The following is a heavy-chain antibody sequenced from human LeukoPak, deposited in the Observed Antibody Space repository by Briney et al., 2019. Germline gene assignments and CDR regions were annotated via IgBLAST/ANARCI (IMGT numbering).Heavy chain of an antibody. CDR2: ISAYNGNT. CDR1: GYTFTSYG. D-gene: IGHD4-17*01. CDR3: ARDVLLYGDYGGFDY. J-gene: IGHJ4*02. V-gene: IGHV1-18*01. Sequence: ASVKVSCKASGYTFTSYGISWVRQAPGQRLEWMGWISAYNGNTNYAQKLQGRVTMTTDTSTSTAYMELRSLRSDDTAVYYCARDVLLYGDYGGFDYWGQGTLVTVSS.